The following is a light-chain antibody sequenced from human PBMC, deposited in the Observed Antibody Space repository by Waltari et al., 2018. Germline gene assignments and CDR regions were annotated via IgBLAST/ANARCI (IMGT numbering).Light chain of an antibody. Sequence: DIQMTQSPSTLSASVGDRVTITCRASQSISSWLAWYQQKPGKAPKLLIYKASSLESGVPSRFSGSGSGTEFTLTISSLQPDDFATYYCQQYNSAPWTFGQGP. V-gene: IGKV1-5*03. CDR3: QQYNSAPWT. CDR1: QSISSW. CDR2: KAS. J-gene: IGKJ1*01.